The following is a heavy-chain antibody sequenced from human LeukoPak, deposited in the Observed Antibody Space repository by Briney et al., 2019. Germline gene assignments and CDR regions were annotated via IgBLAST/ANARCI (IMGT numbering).Heavy chain of an antibody. CDR3: ARDREMAEDYMDV. V-gene: IGHV3-21*01. Sequence: GGSLRLSCAASGFTFSSYSMNWVRQAPGKGLEWVSSISSSSSYIYYADSVKGRFTISRDNAKNSLYLQMNSLRAEDKAVYYCARDREMAEDYMDVWGKGTTITVSS. CDR1: GFTFSSYS. D-gene: IGHD5-24*01. CDR2: ISSSSSYI. J-gene: IGHJ6*03.